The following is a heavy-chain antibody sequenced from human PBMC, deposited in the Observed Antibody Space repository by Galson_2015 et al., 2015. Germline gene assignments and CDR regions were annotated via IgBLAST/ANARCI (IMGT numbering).Heavy chain of an antibody. CDR2: IYSGGST. J-gene: IGHJ5*02. D-gene: IGHD2-15*01. CDR3: ARVVVVAARGWFDP. Sequence: SLRLSCAASGFTVSSNYMSWVRQAPGKGLEWVSVIYSGGSTYYADSVKGRFTISRDNSKNTLYLQMNSLRAEDTAVYYCARVVVVAARGWFDPWGQGTLVTVSS. V-gene: IGHV3-53*01. CDR1: GFTVSSNY.